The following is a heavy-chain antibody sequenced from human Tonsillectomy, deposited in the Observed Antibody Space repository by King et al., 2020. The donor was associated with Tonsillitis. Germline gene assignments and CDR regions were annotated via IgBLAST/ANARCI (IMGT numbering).Heavy chain of an antibody. J-gene: IGHJ6*02. V-gene: IGHV1-2*06. Sequence: FQLVQSGAEVKKPGASVKVSCKASGYTFTGYYIHWVRQAPGQGLEWMGRITPNSGGINYAQKFQGRVTMTRDTSITSDYMELRRLTSDDTAVYYCGRGADLWGGNMHGFDGWGQGTTVTVSS. D-gene: IGHD3-3*01. CDR2: ITPNSGGI. CDR3: GRGADLWGGNMHGFDG. CDR1: GYTFTGYY.